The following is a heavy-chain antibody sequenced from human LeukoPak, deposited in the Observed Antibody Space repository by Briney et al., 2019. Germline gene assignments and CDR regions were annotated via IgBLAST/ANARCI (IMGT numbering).Heavy chain of an antibody. V-gene: IGHV3-30*01. D-gene: IGHD6-13*01. CDR1: AFTFGYYA. CDR3: ARDVEQLVLSSAFDI. Sequence: GGSLRLSCAASAFTFGYYAVHWVRQAPGKGLEWVAGISYDGSDEYYAESVKGRFTISRDNSKNTLYLQMNSLRPEDTSVYYCARDVEQLVLSSAFDIWGQGTMVTVSS. CDR2: ISYDGSDE. J-gene: IGHJ3*02.